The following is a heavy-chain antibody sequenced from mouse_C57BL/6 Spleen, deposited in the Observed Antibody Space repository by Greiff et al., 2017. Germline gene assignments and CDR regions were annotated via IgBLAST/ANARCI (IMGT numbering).Heavy chain of an antibody. D-gene: IGHD1-1*01. CDR3: ARRIYYGSSYYFDY. CDR1: GYSFTSYG. CDR2: IYPRSGNT. V-gene: IGHV1-81*01. J-gene: IGHJ2*01. Sequence: VQLQQSGPELVKPGASVKISCKASGYSFTSYGISWVKQRTGQGLEWIGEIYPRSGNTYYNEKFKGKATLTADKSSSTAYMELRSLTSEDSAVYFCARRIYYGSSYYFDYWGQGTTLTVSA.